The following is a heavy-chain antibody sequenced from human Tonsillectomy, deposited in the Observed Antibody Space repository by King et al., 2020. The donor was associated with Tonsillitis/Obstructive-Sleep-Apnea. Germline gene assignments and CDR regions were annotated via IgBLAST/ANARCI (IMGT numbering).Heavy chain of an antibody. CDR1: GGSISSYY. CDR3: ARQGYDFWSGYYAGAYFDY. V-gene: IGHV4-59*08. CDR2: IYYSGSP. D-gene: IGHD3-3*01. Sequence: QLQESGPGLVKPSETLSLTCTVSGGSISSYYWSWIRQPPGKGLGWIGFIYYSGSPNYTPPLKSRVTISVDTSKNQFSLKLSSVTAADTAVYYWARQGYDFWSGYYAGAYFDYWGQGTLVTVSS. J-gene: IGHJ4*02.